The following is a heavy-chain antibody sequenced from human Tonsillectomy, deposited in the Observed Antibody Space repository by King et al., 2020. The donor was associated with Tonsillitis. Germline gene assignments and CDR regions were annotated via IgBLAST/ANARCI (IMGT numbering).Heavy chain of an antibody. Sequence: VQLVESGGGVVQPGGSLRLSCAASGFTFSSYCMRWVRQAPGKGLEWVANIKQDGSEKYYVDSVKGRFTISRDNAKNSLYLQMNSLRAEDTAVYYCAREGTDRNFDIWGQGTLVTVSS. D-gene: IGHD3-16*02. V-gene: IGHV3-7*01. CDR3: AREGTDRNFDI. J-gene: IGHJ4*02. CDR2: IKQDGSEK. CDR1: GFTFSSYC.